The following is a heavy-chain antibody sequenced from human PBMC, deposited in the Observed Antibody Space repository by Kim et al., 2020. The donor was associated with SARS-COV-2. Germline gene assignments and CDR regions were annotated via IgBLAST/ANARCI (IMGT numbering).Heavy chain of an antibody. J-gene: IGHJ5*02. CDR3: ARGQGVTVTTTYWFDP. D-gene: IGHD4-17*01. CDR2: IIPIFGTA. CDR1: GGTFSSYA. Sequence: SVKVSCKASGGTFSSYAISWVRQAPGQGLEWMGGIIPIFGTANYAQKFQGRVTITADESTSTAYMELSSLRSEDTAVYYCARGQGVTVTTTYWFDPWGQGTLVTVSS. V-gene: IGHV1-69*13.